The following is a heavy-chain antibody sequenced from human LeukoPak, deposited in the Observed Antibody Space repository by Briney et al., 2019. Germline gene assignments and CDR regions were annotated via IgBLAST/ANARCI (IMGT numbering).Heavy chain of an antibody. V-gene: IGHV3-21*01. CDR3: AKDLGYYDSSGAVLDY. J-gene: IGHJ4*02. Sequence: GGSLRLSCAASGFTFSSYSMNWVRQAPGKGLEWVSSISSSSSFIYYADSVKGRFTISRDNAKNSLYLQMNSLRAEDTAVYYCAKDLGYYDSSGAVLDYWGQGTLVTVSS. CDR1: GFTFSSYS. CDR2: ISSSSSFI. D-gene: IGHD3-22*01.